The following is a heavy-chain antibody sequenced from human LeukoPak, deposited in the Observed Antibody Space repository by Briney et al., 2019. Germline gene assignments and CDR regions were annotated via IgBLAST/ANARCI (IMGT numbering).Heavy chain of an antibody. Sequence: PGGSLRLSCAASGFTVSSNYMSWVRQAPGKGLEWVSVIYSGGSTYYADSVKGRFTISRDNSKNTLYLQMNSLRAEDTAVYYCARDTLTYYYDSSGKDFDYWGQGTLVTVSS. V-gene: IGHV3-66*01. CDR2: IYSGGST. CDR1: GFTVSSNY. CDR3: ARDTLTYYYDSSGKDFDY. D-gene: IGHD3-22*01. J-gene: IGHJ4*02.